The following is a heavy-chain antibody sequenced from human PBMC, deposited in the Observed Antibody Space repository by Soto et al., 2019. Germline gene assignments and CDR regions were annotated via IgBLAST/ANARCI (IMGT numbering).Heavy chain of an antibody. Sequence: QVELVESGGGVVQPGRSLRLSCAASEFTFSSDGMHWVRQAPGKGLEWVAVILNDGSNRYHADSVKDRFTISRDNSKNTLYLQMNSLRAEDTAVYYCARDDEYSGNGMDVWGQGTTVTVS. D-gene: IGHD3-10*01. V-gene: IGHV3-33*01. J-gene: IGHJ6*02. CDR1: EFTFSSDG. CDR3: ARDDEYSGNGMDV. CDR2: ILNDGSNR.